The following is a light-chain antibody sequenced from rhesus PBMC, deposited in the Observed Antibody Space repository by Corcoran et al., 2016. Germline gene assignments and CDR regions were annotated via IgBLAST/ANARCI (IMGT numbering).Light chain of an antibody. Sequence: DIQMTQSPSSLSASVGDTVTITCRASQSISNWLDWYQQTPGKAPRLLIYKASSLQSGVPSRFSGSGSGTDFSLTISSLQPEDFATYYCLQYNVNRWTFGQGTKVEIK. CDR3: LQYNVNRWT. CDR1: QSISNW. V-gene: IGKV1-22*01. CDR2: KAS. J-gene: IGKJ1*01.